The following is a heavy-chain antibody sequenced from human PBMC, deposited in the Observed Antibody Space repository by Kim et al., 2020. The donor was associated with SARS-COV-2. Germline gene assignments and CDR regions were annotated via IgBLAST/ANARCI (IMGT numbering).Heavy chain of an antibody. Sequence: SETLSLTCTVSGGSISSSSYYWGWIRQPPGKGLEWIGSIYYSGSTYYNPSLKSRVTISVDTSKNQFSLKLSSVTAADTAVYYCARRDGTRENDAFDIWGQGTMVTVSS. CDR3: ARRDGTRENDAFDI. J-gene: IGHJ3*02. CDR2: IYYSGST. CDR1: GGSISSSSYY. D-gene: IGHD1-1*01. V-gene: IGHV4-39*01.